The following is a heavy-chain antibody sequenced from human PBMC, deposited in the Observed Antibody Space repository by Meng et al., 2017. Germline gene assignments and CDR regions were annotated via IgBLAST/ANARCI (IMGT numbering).Heavy chain of an antibody. CDR1: GYTLTELS. D-gene: IGHD3-10*01. V-gene: IGHV1-24*01. Sequence: QAQRVQSGAEVKKPGASVQFSCKVFGYTLTELSMHWGRQAPGKGLEWMGGFDPEDGETIYAQKFQGRVTMTEDTSTDTAYMELSSLRSEDTAVYYCATAHPYGSGSYYSSYYFDYWGQGTLVTVSS. CDR3: ATAHPYGSGSYYSSYYFDY. CDR2: FDPEDGET. J-gene: IGHJ4*02.